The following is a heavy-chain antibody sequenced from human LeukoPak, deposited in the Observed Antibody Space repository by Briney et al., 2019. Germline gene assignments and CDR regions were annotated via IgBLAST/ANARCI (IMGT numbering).Heavy chain of an antibody. CDR1: GGTFSSYA. D-gene: IGHD3-16*01. CDR3: ARPRGPSVGVNPYYYYYMDV. CDR2: IIPIFGTA. Sequence: ASVKVSCKASGGTFSSYAISWVRQAPGQGLEWMGGIIPIFGTANYAQKFQGRVTITADESTSTAYMELSSLRSEDTAVYYCARPRGPSVGVNPYYYYYMDVWGKGTTVTVSS. J-gene: IGHJ6*03. V-gene: IGHV1-69*13.